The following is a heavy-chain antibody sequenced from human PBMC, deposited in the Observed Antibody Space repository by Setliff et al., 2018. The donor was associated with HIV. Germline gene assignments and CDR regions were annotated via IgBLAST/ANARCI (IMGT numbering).Heavy chain of an antibody. CDR3: AKDRDGLQFLEWLKPTFDI. V-gene: IGHV1-18*01. CDR1: GNIFTTYG. J-gene: IGHJ3*02. CDR2: ISASNDNT. Sequence: ASVKVSCKASGNIFTTYGISWVRQAPGQGLEWMGWISASNDNTNYAQKFQGRVTMTTDTSTNTAYMELRSLRSDDTAVYYCAKDRDGLQFLEWLKPTFDIWGQGTMVTVS. D-gene: IGHD3-3*01.